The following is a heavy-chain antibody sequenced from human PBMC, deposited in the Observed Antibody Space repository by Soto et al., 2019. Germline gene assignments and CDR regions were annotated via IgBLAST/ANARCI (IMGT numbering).Heavy chain of an antibody. CDR3: ARDQRSTGSYYYHGMDA. D-gene: IGHD3-10*01. CDR2: IIPIFGTA. J-gene: IGHJ6*02. Sequence: SVKGSCKASGGTFSSYAISWLRQSPGQGLEWMGGIIPIFGTANYAQKFQGRVTITADKSTSTAYMELSSLRSEDTAVYYCARDQRSTGSYYYHGMDAWGQGTTVTVSS. V-gene: IGHV1-69*06. CDR1: GGTFSSYA.